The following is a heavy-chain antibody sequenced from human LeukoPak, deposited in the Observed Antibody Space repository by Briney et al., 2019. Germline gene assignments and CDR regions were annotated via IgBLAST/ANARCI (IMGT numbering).Heavy chain of an antibody. CDR3: ARRGTTGEWFDP. CDR1: GYTFSNYW. V-gene: IGHV5-51*01. J-gene: IGHJ5*02. Sequence: NHGESLKISCKGSGYTFSNYWIAWVRQTAGKGREWMGIIYPGDSDTRYSPSFEGQVTISADKSISTAYLQWSSLKASDTAMYYCARRGTTGEWFDPWGQGTPATVSS. CDR2: IYPGDSDT. D-gene: IGHD4-11*01.